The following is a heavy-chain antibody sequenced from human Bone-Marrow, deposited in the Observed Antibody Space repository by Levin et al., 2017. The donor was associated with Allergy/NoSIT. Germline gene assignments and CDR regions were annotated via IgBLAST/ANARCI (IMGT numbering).Heavy chain of an antibody. CDR3: VKEVIGQSFGDF. CDR1: GFIVSSYA. Sequence: GESLKISCAASGFIVSSYAMSWVRQPLGKGLEWVSAIDGGRTYYADSVKGRFTISRDNSKNTLYLQMYSLRAGDTAVYFCVKEVIGQSFGDFWGQGIPVTVSS. V-gene: IGHV3-23*01. D-gene: IGHD2-21*01. J-gene: IGHJ4*02. CDR2: IDGGRT.